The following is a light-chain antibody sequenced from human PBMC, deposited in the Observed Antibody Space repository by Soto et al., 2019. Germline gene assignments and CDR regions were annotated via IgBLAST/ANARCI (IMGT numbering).Light chain of an antibody. CDR1: QSVGGD. J-gene: IGKJ2*01. V-gene: IGKV3-15*01. CDR3: QQYNAWPRT. Sequence: EVVMTQSPVTLSVSPGERATLSCRASQSVGGDLAWYQQTPGQTPRLLIYGAVTRATGVVARFSGAGSGTEFTLTVDSLQSEDVAIYYCQQYNAWPRTFGQGTKLEI. CDR2: GAV.